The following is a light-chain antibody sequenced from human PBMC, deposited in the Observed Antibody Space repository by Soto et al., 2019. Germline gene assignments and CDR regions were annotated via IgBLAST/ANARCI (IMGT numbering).Light chain of an antibody. J-gene: IGKJ5*01. CDR2: GAS. V-gene: IGKV3-20*01. CDR1: QSVSSSY. Sequence: EVVVRRSPGTXSXXRXXXXXXXXSXXQSVSSSYLAWYQQKPGQAPRLLIYGASSRATGIPDRFSGSGSGTDFTLTISRLEPEDFAVYYCQQYGSSLSITFGQGTRLEIK. CDR3: QQYGSSLSIT.